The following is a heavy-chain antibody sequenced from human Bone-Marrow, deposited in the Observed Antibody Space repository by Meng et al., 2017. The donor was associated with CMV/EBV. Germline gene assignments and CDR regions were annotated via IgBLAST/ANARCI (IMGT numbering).Heavy chain of an antibody. CDR1: GYTFTGYY. V-gene: IGHV1-18*04. CDR2: ISAYNGNT. Sequence: SVKVSCKASGYTFTGYYMHWVRQAPGQGLEWMGWISAYNGNTNYAQKLQGRVTMTTDTSTSTAYMELRSLRSDDTAVYYCARGTSTYYDFWSGYSGWYYGMDVWGQGTTVTVSS. CDR3: ARGTSTYYDFWSGYSGWYYGMDV. J-gene: IGHJ6*02. D-gene: IGHD3-3*01.